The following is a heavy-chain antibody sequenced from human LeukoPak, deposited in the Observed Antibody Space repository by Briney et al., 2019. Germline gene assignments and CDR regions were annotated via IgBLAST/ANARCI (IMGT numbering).Heavy chain of an antibody. Sequence: SETLSLTCTVSGGSISSSNSYWGWIRQPPGKGLEGIGSIYFSGSTYYNPSLKRRVTISVDTSKPPFVLELSSLTAAPTAVYYCARRRTVAKIDYWGQGTLVTVSS. V-gene: IGHV4-39*01. CDR3: ARRRTVAKIDY. J-gene: IGHJ4*02. CDR1: GGSISSSNSY. CDR2: IYFSGST. D-gene: IGHD5-12*01.